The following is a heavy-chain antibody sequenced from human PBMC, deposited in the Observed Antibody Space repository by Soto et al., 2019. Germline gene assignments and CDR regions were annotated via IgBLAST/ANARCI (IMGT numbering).Heavy chain of an antibody. V-gene: IGHV1-18*01. D-gene: IGHD3-22*01. CDR1: GYTFTSYG. CDR3: ARGGNSYDSSGYYRFDY. CDR2: ISAYNGNT. Sequence: ASVKVSCKASGYTFTSYGISWVRQAPGQGLEWMGWISAYNGNTNYAQKLQGRVTMTTDTSTSTAYMELRSLRSDDTAVYYCARGGNSYDSSGYYRFDYWGQGTLVTVSS. J-gene: IGHJ4*02.